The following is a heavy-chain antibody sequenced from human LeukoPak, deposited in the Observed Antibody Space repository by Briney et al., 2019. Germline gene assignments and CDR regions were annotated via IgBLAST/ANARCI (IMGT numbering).Heavy chain of an antibody. V-gene: IGHV3-23*01. J-gene: IGHJ4*02. Sequence: GGSLRLSCSASGFTFSSYAMSWVRQAPGKGLEWVPSISLRGADANYADSVKGRFTISRDDSKNALYLQMSSLRAEDTAVYFCARRGCYGGNCYPCDYWGQGTLVTVSS. CDR1: GFTFSSYA. CDR2: ISLRGADA. D-gene: IGHD2-21*02. CDR3: ARRGCYGGNCYPCDY.